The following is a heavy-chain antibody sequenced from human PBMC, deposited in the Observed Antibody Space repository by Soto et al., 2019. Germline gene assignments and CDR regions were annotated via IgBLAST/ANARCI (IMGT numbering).Heavy chain of an antibody. CDR1: GFDFEDYA. CDR3: AKSLYYYDSSPLDH. CDR2: TNSDGTDS. D-gene: IGHD3-22*01. V-gene: IGHV3-43D*04. Sequence: GGSLRLSCEAAGFDFEDYAMHWFRQVPGKGLEWVSLTNSDGTDSYYMDSVKGRFTISRDNAKSTLYLQMDRLRPEDTALYFCAKSLYYYDSSPLDHWGQGTLVTVSS. J-gene: IGHJ4*02.